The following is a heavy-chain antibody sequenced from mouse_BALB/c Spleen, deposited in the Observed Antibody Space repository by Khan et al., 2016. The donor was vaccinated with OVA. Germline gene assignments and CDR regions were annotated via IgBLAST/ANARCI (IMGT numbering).Heavy chain of an antibody. Sequence: QIQLVQSGPELKKPGETVQISCKASGFTFTNYGMNWVKQAPGKGLKWMGWINTYTGEPTFADDFKGRFAFSWETSASTAYLQINSLKNEDTATYFCARVGYNGTMDCWGQGTAVTVSS. CDR1: GFTFTNYG. CDR3: ARVGYNGTMDC. CDR2: INTYTGEP. J-gene: IGHJ4*01. D-gene: IGHD2-14*01. V-gene: IGHV9-3-1*01.